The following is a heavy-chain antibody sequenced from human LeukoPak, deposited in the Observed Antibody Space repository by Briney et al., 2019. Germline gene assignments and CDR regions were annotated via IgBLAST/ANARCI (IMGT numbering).Heavy chain of an antibody. CDR3: AREHPNCGGSCYANYYYYGMDV. CDR1: GGSISSYY. D-gene: IGHD2-15*01. Sequence: SETLSLTCTVSGGSISSYYWSWIRQPPGKGLEWIGYIYYSGSTNYNPSLKSRVTISVDTSKNQFSLKLSSVTAADTAVYYCAREHPNCGGSCYANYYYYGMDVWGQGTTVTVSS. J-gene: IGHJ6*02. V-gene: IGHV4-59*12. CDR2: IYYSGST.